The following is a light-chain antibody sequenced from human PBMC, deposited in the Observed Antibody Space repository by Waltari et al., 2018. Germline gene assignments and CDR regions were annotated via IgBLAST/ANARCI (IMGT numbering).Light chain of an antibody. CDR1: QSISSY. J-gene: IGKJ1*01. CDR2: AAS. CDR3: QQSYSTPPT. Sequence: DIHMTHSPSSLSASVGDRVTITCRASQSISSYLNWYQQKPGKAPKLLIYAASSLQSGVPSRFSGSGSGTDFTHTISSLQPEDFATYYCQQSYSTPPTFGQGTKVEIK. V-gene: IGKV1-39*01.